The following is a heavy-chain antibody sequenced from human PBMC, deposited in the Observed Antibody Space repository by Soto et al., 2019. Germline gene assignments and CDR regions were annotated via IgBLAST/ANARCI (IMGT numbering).Heavy chain of an antibody. CDR2: ISYDGSNK. CDR1: GFTFSSYG. J-gene: IGHJ6*02. Sequence: GGSLRLSCAASGFTFSSYGMHWVRQAPGKGLEWVAVISYDGSNKYYADSVKGRFTISRDNSKNTLYLQMNSLRAEDTAVYYCAKDLGGDYDFWSGPLAGTPIYYYYGMEVWGQGTTVTVSS. D-gene: IGHD3-3*01. CDR3: AKDLGGDYDFWSGPLAGTPIYYYYGMEV. V-gene: IGHV3-30*18.